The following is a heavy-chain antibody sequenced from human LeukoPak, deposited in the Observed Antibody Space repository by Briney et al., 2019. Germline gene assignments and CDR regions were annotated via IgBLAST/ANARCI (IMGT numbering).Heavy chain of an antibody. CDR2: MNPNSGNT. Sequence: ASVKVSCKASGYTFTSYDINWVRQATGQGLERMGWMNPNSGNTGYAQKFQGRVTMTRNTYISTAYMELSSLRSEDTAVYYCARGRLAARPVGYWFDPWGQGTLVTVSS. CDR1: GYTFTSYD. D-gene: IGHD6-6*01. V-gene: IGHV1-8*01. CDR3: ARGRLAARPVGYWFDP. J-gene: IGHJ5*02.